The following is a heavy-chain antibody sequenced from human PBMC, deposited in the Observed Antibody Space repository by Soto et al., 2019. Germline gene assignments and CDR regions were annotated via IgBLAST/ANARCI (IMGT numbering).Heavy chain of an antibody. D-gene: IGHD1-26*01. J-gene: IGHJ4*02. V-gene: IGHV3-21*01. CDR3: AGYSVTYRDY. CDR2: ITSSSGYI. CDR1: GFTFSRYN. Sequence: EVQLVESGGGLVKPGGSLRLSCAASGFTFSRYNMNWVRQAPGKGLEWVSSITSSSGYIFYADSVKGRFTISRDNAKNSLYLQMNSLRVEDTAVYCCAGYSVTYRDYWGQGTLVTVSS.